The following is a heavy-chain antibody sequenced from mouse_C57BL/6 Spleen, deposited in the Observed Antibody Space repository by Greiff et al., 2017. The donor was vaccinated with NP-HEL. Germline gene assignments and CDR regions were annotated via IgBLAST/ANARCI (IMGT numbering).Heavy chain of an antibody. CDR1: GCTFTSYW. V-gene: IGHV1-69*01. D-gene: IGHD2-5*01. CDR3: AYYSNYRYAMDY. CDR2: IDPSDSYT. Sequence: QVQLQQPGAELVMPGASVKLSCKASGCTFTSYWMHWVKQRPGQGLEWIGEIDPSDSYTNYNQKFKGKSTLTVDKSSSTAYMQLSSLTSEDSAVYYCAYYSNYRYAMDYWGQGTSVTVSS. J-gene: IGHJ4*01.